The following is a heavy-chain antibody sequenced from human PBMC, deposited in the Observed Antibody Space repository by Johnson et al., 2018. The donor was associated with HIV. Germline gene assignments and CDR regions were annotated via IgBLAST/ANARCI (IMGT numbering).Heavy chain of an antibody. CDR2: LSYDGSNK. Sequence: QVQLVESGGDVVQPGRSLRLSCTASGFTFSSYALHWVRQAPGKGLEWVAVLSYDGSNKFYADSVKGRFTIARDNAKNTLYLELKSLRSEDTAVYYCARTSCNGARCLGYDPFDVWGQGTMVTVSS. D-gene: IGHD2-8*01. CDR1: GFTFSSYA. J-gene: IGHJ3*01. CDR3: ARTSCNGARCLGYDPFDV. V-gene: IGHV3-30-3*01.